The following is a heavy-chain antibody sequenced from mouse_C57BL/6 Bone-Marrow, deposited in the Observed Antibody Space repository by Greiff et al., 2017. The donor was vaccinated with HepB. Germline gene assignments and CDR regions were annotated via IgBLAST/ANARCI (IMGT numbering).Heavy chain of an antibody. D-gene: IGHD1-1*01. J-gene: IGHJ3*01. CDR2: ISSGGDYI. CDR3: TRDLYYYGSSWGFAY. CDR1: GFTFSSYA. V-gene: IGHV5-9-1*02. Sequence: EVQRVESGEGLVKPGGSLKLSCAASGFTFSSYAMSWVRQTPEKRLEWVAYISSGGDYIYYADTVKGRFTISRDNARNTLYLQMSSLKSEDTAMYYCTRDLYYYGSSWGFAYWGQGTLVTVSA.